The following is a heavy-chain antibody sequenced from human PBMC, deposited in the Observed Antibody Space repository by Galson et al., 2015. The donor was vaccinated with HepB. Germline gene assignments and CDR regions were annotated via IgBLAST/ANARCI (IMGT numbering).Heavy chain of an antibody. CDR2: INQDGSEK. D-gene: IGHD2-15*01. J-gene: IGHJ4*02. Sequence: SLRLSCAASGFSFSSNWMSWVRQAPGKGLEWVANINQDGSEKYYVDSVKGRFTVSRDNAKNSLYLQVNSLRAEDTAVYYCARWGCSGDGCHIDYWGQGTLVTVSS. CDR1: GFSFSSNW. V-gene: IGHV3-7*03. CDR3: ARWGCSGDGCHIDY.